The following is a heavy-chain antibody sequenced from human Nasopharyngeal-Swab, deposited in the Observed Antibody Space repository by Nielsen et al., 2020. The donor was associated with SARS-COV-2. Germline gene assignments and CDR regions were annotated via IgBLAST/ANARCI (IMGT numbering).Heavy chain of an antibody. J-gene: IGHJ4*01. CDR2: VNGDGTTI. D-gene: IGHD1-26*01. CDR1: GFILSDYW. CDR3: TRDLSGPVDL. Sequence: GESLKISCAPSGFILSDYWMHWVRHVPGKGLEWVARVNGDGTTITYADSVKGRFTISRDYAKNTLFLRMRSLRDDDTAVYYCTRDLSGPVDLWGLGILVTVSS. V-gene: IGHV3-74*03.